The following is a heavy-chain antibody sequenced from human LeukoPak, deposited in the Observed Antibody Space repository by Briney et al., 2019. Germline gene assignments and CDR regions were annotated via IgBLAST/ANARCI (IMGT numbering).Heavy chain of an antibody. D-gene: IGHD3-3*01. CDR1: GGSISSSSYY. CDR2: IYYSGST. Sequence: SETLSLTCTVSGGSISSSSYYWGWIRQPPGKGLEWIGNIYYSGSTYYKPSLKSRVTISVDTSKNQFSLKLSSVTAADTAVYYCARLFYDFWSGHYYYYMDVWGKGTTVTVSS. CDR3: ARLFYDFWSGHYYYYMDV. J-gene: IGHJ6*03. V-gene: IGHV4-39*01.